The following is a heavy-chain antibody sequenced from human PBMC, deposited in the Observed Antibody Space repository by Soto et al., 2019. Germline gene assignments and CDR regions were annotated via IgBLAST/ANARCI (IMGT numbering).Heavy chain of an antibody. J-gene: IGHJ4*02. Sequence: HGESLKISCKGSGYSFTSYWIGWVRQMPGKGLEWMGIIYPGDSDTRYSPSFRGQVTISADKSISTAYLQWSSLKASDTAMYYCARHMGARAFDFDYWGQGTLVTVSS. D-gene: IGHD1-26*01. CDR1: GYSFTSYW. CDR2: IYPGDSDT. V-gene: IGHV5-51*01. CDR3: ARHMGARAFDFDY.